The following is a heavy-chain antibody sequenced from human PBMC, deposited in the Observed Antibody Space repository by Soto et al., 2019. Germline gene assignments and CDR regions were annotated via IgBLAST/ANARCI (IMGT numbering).Heavy chain of an antibody. Sequence: SETLSLTCTVSGGSISSSSYYWGWIRQPPGKGLEWIGSIYYSGSTYYNPSLKSRVTISVDTSKNQFSRKLSSVTAADTAVYYCAREYCSGGSCYSIFPDAFDIWGQGTMVTVSS. V-gene: IGHV4-39*07. CDR2: IYYSGST. CDR3: AREYCSGGSCYSIFPDAFDI. D-gene: IGHD2-15*01. CDR1: GGSISSSSYY. J-gene: IGHJ3*02.